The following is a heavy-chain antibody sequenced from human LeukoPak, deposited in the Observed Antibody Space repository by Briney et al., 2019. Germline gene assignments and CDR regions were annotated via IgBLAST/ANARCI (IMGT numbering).Heavy chain of an antibody. CDR3: ATYWGGIHFNAFDI. V-gene: IGHV4-4*07. Sequence: SETLSLTCTISGGSLSPYYWNWIRQPAGKGLEWIGRIYSSGTTNYNPSLRSRVSMSVDTSKNQFSLKLSSVTAADTAVYYCATYWGGIHFNAFDIWGQGTMVTVSS. CDR2: IYSSGTT. CDR1: GGSLSPYY. J-gene: IGHJ3*02. D-gene: IGHD7-27*01.